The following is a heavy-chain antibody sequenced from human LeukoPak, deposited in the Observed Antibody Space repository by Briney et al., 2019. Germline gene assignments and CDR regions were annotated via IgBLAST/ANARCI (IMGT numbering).Heavy chain of an antibody. CDR3: ARVGTMVRGATY. CDR1: GGSISSSSYY. V-gene: IGHV4-39*07. D-gene: IGHD3-10*01. Sequence: SETLSLTCTVSGGSISSSSYYWGWIRQPPGKGLEWIGSIYYSGSTYYNPSLKSRVTISVDTSKNQFSLKLSSVTAADTAVYYCARVGTMVRGATYWGQGTLVTVSS. J-gene: IGHJ4*02. CDR2: IYYSGST.